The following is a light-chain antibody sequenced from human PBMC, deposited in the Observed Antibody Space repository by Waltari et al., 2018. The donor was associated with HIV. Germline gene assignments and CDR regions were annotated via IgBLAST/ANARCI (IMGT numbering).Light chain of an antibody. CDR2: DVS. J-gene: IGLJ1*01. Sequence: QSALTQPASVSGSPGQSITISCTGTSSDIGGYNYVSWYQQHPGKAPNLMSSDVSHRPSGVSNRCSGSKSGNTSSLTISGLQAEDEADYYCSSYTSSSTLGVFGSGTKVTVL. V-gene: IGLV2-14*03. CDR1: SSDIGGYNY. CDR3: SSYTSSSTLGV.